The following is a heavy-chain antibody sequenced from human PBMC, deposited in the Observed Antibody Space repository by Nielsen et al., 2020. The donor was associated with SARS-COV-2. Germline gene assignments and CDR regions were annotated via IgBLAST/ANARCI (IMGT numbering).Heavy chain of an antibody. Sequence: GESLKISCAASGFTFSSYAMSWVRQAPGKGLEWVSAISGSGGSTYYADSVKGRFTISRDNSKNTLYLQMNSLRAEDTAVYYCAGGYAGFDYWGQGTLVTVSS. CDR2: ISGSGGST. CDR1: GFTFSSYA. J-gene: IGHJ4*02. CDR3: AGGYAGFDY. V-gene: IGHV3-23*01. D-gene: IGHD5-12*01.